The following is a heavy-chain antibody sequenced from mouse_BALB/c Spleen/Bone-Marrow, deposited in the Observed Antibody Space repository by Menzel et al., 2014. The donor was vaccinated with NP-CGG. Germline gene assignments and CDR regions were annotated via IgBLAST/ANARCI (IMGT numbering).Heavy chain of an antibody. J-gene: IGHJ3*01. D-gene: IGHD1-1*01. CDR2: IDPANGYS. V-gene: IGHV14-1*02. Sequence: EVQLQQSGAELVKPGASVKMSCKASDFTISDYYIHWVKQKPEQGLEWIGWIDPANGYSKYNPKFQGKATLTADTSSSTAYLPLISLTSEDTDVYDCYNYFYGSCLFDYWGQGTLVTVSS. CDR3: YNYFYGSCLFDY. CDR1: DFTISDYY.